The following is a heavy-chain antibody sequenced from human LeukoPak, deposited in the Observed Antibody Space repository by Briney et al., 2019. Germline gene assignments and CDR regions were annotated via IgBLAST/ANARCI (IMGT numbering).Heavy chain of an antibody. D-gene: IGHD6-6*01. J-gene: IGHJ6*03. V-gene: IGHV4-34*01. Sequence: SETLSLTCAVYGGSFSGYYWSWIRQPPGKGLEWIGEINHSGSTNYNPSLKSRVTISVDTSKNQFSLKLSPVTAADTAVYYCARFGGHSSSSHYYYYMDVWGKGTTVTVSS. CDR1: GGSFSGYY. CDR2: INHSGST. CDR3: ARFGGHSSSSHYYYYMDV.